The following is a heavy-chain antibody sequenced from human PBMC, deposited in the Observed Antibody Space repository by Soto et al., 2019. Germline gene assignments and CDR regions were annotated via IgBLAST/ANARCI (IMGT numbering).Heavy chain of an antibody. J-gene: IGHJ6*02. D-gene: IGHD3-10*01. CDR2: IYYSGST. CDR1: GGSISSGGYS. CDR3: ARSSPYVSGSHRRQQNGYYYYYYGMDV. Sequence: PSETLSLTCAVSGGSISSGGYSWSWIRQPPGKGLEWIGYIYYSGSTNYNPSLKSRVTISVDTSKNQFSLKLSSVTAADTAVYYCARSSPYVSGSHRRQQNGYYYYYYGMDVWGQGTTVTVSS. V-gene: IGHV4-61*08.